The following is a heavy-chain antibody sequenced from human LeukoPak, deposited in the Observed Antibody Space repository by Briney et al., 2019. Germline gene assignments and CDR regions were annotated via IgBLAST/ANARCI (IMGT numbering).Heavy chain of an antibody. D-gene: IGHD6-6*01. CDR3: ARFSSSSPGYFDY. J-gene: IGHJ4*02. CDR2: ISYDGSNK. CDR1: GFTFSSYG. V-gene: IGHV3-30*03. Sequence: GGSLRLSCAASGFTFSSYGMHWVRQAPGKGLEWVAVISYDGSNKYYADSVKGRFTISRDNSKNTLYLQMNSLRAEDTAVYYCARFSSSSPGYFDYWGQGTLVTVSS.